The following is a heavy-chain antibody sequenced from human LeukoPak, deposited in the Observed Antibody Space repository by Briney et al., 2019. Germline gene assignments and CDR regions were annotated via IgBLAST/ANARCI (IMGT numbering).Heavy chain of an antibody. J-gene: IGHJ4*02. CDR3: AREGSTDTAMDSYYFDY. D-gene: IGHD5-18*01. Sequence: ASVKVSCKASGYTFTGYYMHWVRQAPGQGLEWMGWINPNSGGTNYAQKFQGRVTMTRDTSISTAYMELSRLRSDDTAVYYCAREGSTDTAMDSYYFDYWGQGTLVTVSS. CDR2: INPNSGGT. V-gene: IGHV1-2*02. CDR1: GYTFTGYY.